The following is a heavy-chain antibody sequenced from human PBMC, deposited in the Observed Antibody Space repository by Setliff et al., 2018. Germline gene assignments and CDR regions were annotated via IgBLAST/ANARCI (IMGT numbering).Heavy chain of an antibody. J-gene: IGHJ4*02. Sequence: PGGSLRLSCAASGFTFSSYEMNWVRQAPGKGLEWVSYISSSGSTIYYADSVKGRFTISRDNAKNSLYLQMNSLRAEDTAVYYCASLLAGDFDYWGQGTLVTVSS. V-gene: IGHV3-48*03. CDR2: ISSSGSTI. CDR3: ASLLAGDFDY. CDR1: GFTFSSYE.